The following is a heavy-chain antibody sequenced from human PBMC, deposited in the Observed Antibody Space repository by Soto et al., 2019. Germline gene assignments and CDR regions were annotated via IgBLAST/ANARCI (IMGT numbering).Heavy chain of an antibody. CDR3: ARISVTTGDGGP. CDR2: INHSGST. Sequence: SETLSLTCAVYGGSFSGYYWSWIRQPPGKGLEWIGEINHSGSTNYNPSLKSRVTISVDTSKNQFSLKLSSVTAADTAVYYCARISVTTGDGGPWGQGTLVIVS. J-gene: IGHJ5*02. D-gene: IGHD4-17*01. CDR1: GGSFSGYY. V-gene: IGHV4-34*01.